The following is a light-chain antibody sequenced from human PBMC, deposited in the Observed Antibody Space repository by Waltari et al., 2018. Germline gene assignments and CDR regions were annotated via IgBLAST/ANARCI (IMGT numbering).Light chain of an antibody. V-gene: IGLV1-51*01. Sequence: QSVLTQPPSVSAAPGQKVTIPCPGSSTNIGHNYVSSYHHLPLTAHKLLIYDNNSRPSGIPDRFSGSRSGTTATLSITGLQTEDEADYYCGTWDTSRRAGPVFGGGTKLTVL. CDR3: GTWDTSRRAGPV. J-gene: IGLJ3*02. CDR2: DNN. CDR1: STNIGHNY.